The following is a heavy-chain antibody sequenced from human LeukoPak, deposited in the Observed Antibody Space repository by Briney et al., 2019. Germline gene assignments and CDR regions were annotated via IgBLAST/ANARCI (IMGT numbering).Heavy chain of an antibody. CDR1: GFIFSSYG. D-gene: IGHD6-13*01. CDR2: ISHDGSNK. CDR3: AREGIAAAGPYYYYYMDV. J-gene: IGHJ6*03. V-gene: IGHV3-30*03. Sequence: GRSLRLSCAASGFIFSSYGMHWVRQAPGKGMEWVAFISHDGSNKYYADSVKGRLTISRDNSKNTLYLQMNSLRAEDTAVYYCAREGIAAAGPYYYYYMDVWGKGTTVTVSS.